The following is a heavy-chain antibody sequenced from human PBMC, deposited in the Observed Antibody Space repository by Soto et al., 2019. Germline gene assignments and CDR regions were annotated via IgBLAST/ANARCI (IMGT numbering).Heavy chain of an antibody. CDR1: GITVNNAW. J-gene: IGHJ4*02. V-gene: IGHV3-15*01. CDR3: YYEGL. D-gene: IGHD3-22*01. CDR2: IKSEIDGGTT. Sequence: LRLSCAVSGITVNNAWMSWVRQAPGKGLEWVGRIKSEIDGGTTDYAAPVKGRFTISRDDSESTLYLQMNSLKTEDTAVYYCYYEGLWGQGTMVTVSS.